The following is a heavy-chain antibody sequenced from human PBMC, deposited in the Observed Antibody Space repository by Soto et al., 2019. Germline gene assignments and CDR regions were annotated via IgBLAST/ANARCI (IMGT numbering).Heavy chain of an antibody. D-gene: IGHD1-26*01. J-gene: IGHJ4*02. CDR3: ARDRGGAGATGY. CDR1: GFTFSNSG. V-gene: IGHV3-48*02. CDR2: ISSSSSTI. Sequence: EVQLVESGGGLVQPGGSLRLSCAASGFTFSNSGMNWVRQAPGKGLEWVSYISSSSSTIRYADSVKGRFTISRDNAKNTLFLQMNILRDEDTAVYYCARDRGGAGATGYWGQGTLVTVSS.